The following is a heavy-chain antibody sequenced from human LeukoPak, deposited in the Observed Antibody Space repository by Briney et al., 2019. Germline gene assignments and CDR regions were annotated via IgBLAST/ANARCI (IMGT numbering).Heavy chain of an antibody. J-gene: IGHJ4*02. CDR1: GFTFSDYF. D-gene: IGHD1-1*01. Sequence: GGSLRLSCAASGFTFSDYFMSWVRQAPGKGLEWLSYINGRGTYIDYAESLKGRITISRDNAQNSLYLQMNSLRVEDTAVYYCARSGREATEINYWGQGTLVTVSS. CDR3: ARSGREATEINY. V-gene: IGHV3-11*06. CDR2: INGRGTYI.